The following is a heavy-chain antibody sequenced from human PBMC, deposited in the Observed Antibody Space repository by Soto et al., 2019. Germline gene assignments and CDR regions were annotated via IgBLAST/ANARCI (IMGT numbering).Heavy chain of an antibody. Sequence: GGSLRLSCAASGFTFSSYSMNWVRQAPGKGQEWVSYISSSSTIYYADSVKGRFTIARDNAKNSLYLQMNSLRAEDTAVYYCVRHKTQLRTIFGVVIPNDYWGQGTLVTVSS. CDR1: GFTFSSYS. CDR2: ISSSSTI. J-gene: IGHJ4*02. CDR3: VRHKTQLRTIFGVVIPNDY. V-gene: IGHV3-48*01. D-gene: IGHD3-3*01.